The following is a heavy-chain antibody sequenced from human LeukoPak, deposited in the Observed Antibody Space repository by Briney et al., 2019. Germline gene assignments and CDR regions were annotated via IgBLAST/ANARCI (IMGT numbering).Heavy chain of an antibody. Sequence: ASVKVSCKASGYTFTSYGISWVRQAPGQGLEWMGWISAYNGNTNYAQKLQGRVTMTTDTSTSTAYMELRSLRSDDTAVYYCARGSYDYGPSTTVTTFDLDPWGQGTLVTVSS. CDR2: ISAYNGNT. J-gene: IGHJ5*02. CDR1: GYTFTSYG. CDR3: ARGSYDYGPSTTVTTFDLDP. D-gene: IGHD4-17*01. V-gene: IGHV1-18*01.